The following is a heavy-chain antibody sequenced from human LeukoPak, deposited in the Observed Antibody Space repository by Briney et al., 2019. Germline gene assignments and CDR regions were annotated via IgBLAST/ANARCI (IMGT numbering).Heavy chain of an antibody. CDR2: IYYIGST. V-gene: IGHV4-59*08. D-gene: IGHD3-10*01. CDR3: ARNSGYGSGSYYNSIDY. J-gene: IGHJ4*02. Sequence: SETLSLTCTVSRGSISSYYWNWIRQAPGKGLERIGYIYYIGSTNYNPSLKSRVTISVDTSKNQFSLKLSSVTAADTAVYYCARNSGYGSGSYYNSIDYWGQGTLVTVSS. CDR1: RGSISSYY.